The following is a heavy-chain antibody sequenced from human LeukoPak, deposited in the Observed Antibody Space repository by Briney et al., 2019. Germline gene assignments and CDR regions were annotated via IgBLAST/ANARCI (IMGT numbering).Heavy chain of an antibody. CDR3: ARELKAPGIAVAGDAFDI. Sequence: GGSLRLSCAASGFTFSDYYMSWIRQAPGKGLEWVSYISSSGSTVYYADSVKGRFTISRDNAKNSLYLQMNSLRAEDTAVYYCARELKAPGIAVAGDAFDIWGQGTMVTVSS. CDR2: ISSSGSTV. CDR1: GFTFSDYY. J-gene: IGHJ3*02. D-gene: IGHD6-19*01. V-gene: IGHV3-11*01.